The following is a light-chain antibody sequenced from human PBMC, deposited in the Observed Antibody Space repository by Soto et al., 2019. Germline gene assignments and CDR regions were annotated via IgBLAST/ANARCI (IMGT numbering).Light chain of an antibody. V-gene: IGLV2-23*03. J-gene: IGLJ2*01. CDR3: CSYAGSGTFV. Sequence: QSVLTQPASVSGSPGQSITISCTGTSSDVGSYNLVSWYQQHPGKAPKVMIFEGSGRPSGVSNRFSGSKSGNTASLTISGLQTEDEADYYCCSYAGSGTFVFGGGTKVTVL. CDR2: EGS. CDR1: SSDVGSYNL.